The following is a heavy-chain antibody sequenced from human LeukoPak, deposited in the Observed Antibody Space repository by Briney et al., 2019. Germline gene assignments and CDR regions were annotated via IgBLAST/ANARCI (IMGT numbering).Heavy chain of an antibody. CDR2: ISYDGSNK. D-gene: IGHD1-26*01. CDR3: AKDSGSYRTSFYYFDY. V-gene: IGHV3-30*18. J-gene: IGHJ4*02. CDR1: GFMFKNYD. Sequence: GGSLRLSCAASGFMFKNYDMHWVRQAPGKGLEWVAVISYDGSNKYYADSVKGRFTISRDNSKNTLYLQMNSLRAEDTAVYYCAKDSGSYRTSFYYFDYWGQGTLVTVSS.